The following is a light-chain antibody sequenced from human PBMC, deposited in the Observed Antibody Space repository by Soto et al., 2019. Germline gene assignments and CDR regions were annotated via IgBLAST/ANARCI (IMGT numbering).Light chain of an antibody. J-gene: IGLJ1*01. V-gene: IGLV2-14*01. CDR2: EVT. CDR3: SSLTSSSTRGV. Sequence: QSVLTQPASVSGSPGQSITISCTGSSSDVGGYNYVSWYQHHPGKAPKLIIFEVTNRPSGVSNRFSGSESGNTASLTISGLQAEDEADYYCSSLTSSSTRGVFGTGTKLTVL. CDR1: SSDVGGYNY.